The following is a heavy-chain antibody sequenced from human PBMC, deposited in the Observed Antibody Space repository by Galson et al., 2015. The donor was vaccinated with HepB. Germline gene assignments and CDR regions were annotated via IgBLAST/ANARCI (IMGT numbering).Heavy chain of an antibody. V-gene: IGHV3-21*01. CDR1: GFAFSSYN. CDR3: AREPPLGTPFDY. Sequence: SLRLSCAASGFAFSSYNMNWVRQAPGKGLEWVASISSSSSYTYYADSVKGRFTISRDNAKNSLYLQMSSLRVEDTAVYYCAREPPLGTPFDYWGQGTLVTVSS. D-gene: IGHD7-27*01. CDR2: ISSSSSYT. J-gene: IGHJ4*02.